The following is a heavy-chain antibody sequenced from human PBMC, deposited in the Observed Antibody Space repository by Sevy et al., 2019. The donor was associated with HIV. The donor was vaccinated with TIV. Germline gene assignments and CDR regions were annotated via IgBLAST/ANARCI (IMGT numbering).Heavy chain of an antibody. CDR2: IHYSGNT. D-gene: IGHD3-3*02. Sequence: SETLSLTCTVSGGSVSSGGHYWGWVRQPPGKGLEWIGYIHYSGNTNYNPSLKSRVTISVDTSKEKFSLKLSSVTASDTAVYYCARDRIFAVGFNGMDVWGQGTTVTVSS. J-gene: IGHJ6*02. CDR1: GGSVSSGGHY. CDR3: ARDRIFAVGFNGMDV. V-gene: IGHV4-61*08.